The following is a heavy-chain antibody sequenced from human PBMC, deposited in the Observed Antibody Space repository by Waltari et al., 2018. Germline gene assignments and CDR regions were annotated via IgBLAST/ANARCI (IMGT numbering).Heavy chain of an antibody. D-gene: IGHD3-10*01. Sequence: QLQLQESGPGLVKPSETLSLTCTVSGGSISSSSYYWGWIRQPPGKVVDWIGICYYRCVTYYTPSLKSRVTISVDTSKNQFSLKLSSVTAADTAVYYCASRDYYAWFDPWGQGTLVTVSS. J-gene: IGHJ5*02. CDR2: CYYRCVT. CDR3: ASRDYYAWFDP. V-gene: IGHV4-39*07. CDR1: GGSISSSSYY.